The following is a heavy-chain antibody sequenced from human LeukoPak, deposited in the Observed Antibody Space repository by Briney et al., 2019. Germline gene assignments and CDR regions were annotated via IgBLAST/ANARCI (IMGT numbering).Heavy chain of an antibody. V-gene: IGHV3-64D*06. Sequence: GGSLKLSCSASGFTFSSNSMHWVRQAPGKGLEYVSAISGNGGSTYYADSVKGRFTISRDNSKNTLYLRMSSLRAEDTAVYYCVKEGPGYYDSSGYFAYFDYWGQGTLVTVSS. CDR3: VKEGPGYYDSSGYFAYFDY. CDR2: ISGNGGST. J-gene: IGHJ4*02. D-gene: IGHD3-22*01. CDR1: GFTFSSNS.